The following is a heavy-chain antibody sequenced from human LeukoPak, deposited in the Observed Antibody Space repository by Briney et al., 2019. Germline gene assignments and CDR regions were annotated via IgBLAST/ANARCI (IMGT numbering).Heavy chain of an antibody. CDR3: TRGSYYNSSGYSGVRLFDY. V-gene: IGHV1-2*02. CDR2: INPNSGGT. Sequence: ASVKVSCKASGYTITDYYIHWVRQAPGQGLEWMGWINPNSGGTNYAQKFQGRVTMTSDTSISTAYMELSRLRSDDTALYYCTRGSYYNSSGYSGVRLFDYWGQGTPVTVPS. CDR1: GYTITDYY. D-gene: IGHD3-22*01. J-gene: IGHJ4*02.